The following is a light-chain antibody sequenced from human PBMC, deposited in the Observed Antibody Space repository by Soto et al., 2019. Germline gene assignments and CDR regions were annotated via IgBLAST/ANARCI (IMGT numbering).Light chain of an antibody. CDR2: GAS. Sequence: IVLTHSRGTLSMSPGERATVACRASQSVSSRYLAWYQQNPGQAPRLLISGASTRATGLPARFSGSGSGTDFTLPIRRLEPEDSAVYYCQQYGNSRWTFGQGTRVDIK. CDR1: QSVSSRY. V-gene: IGKV3-20*01. J-gene: IGKJ1*01. CDR3: QQYGNSRWT.